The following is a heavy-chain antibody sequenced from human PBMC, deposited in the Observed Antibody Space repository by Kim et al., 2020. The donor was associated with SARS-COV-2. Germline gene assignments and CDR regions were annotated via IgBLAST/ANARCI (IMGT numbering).Heavy chain of an antibody. CDR1: GFTFGDHA. Sequence: GGSLRLSCTGSGFTFGDHAMNWVRQAPGKGLEWVSFIRSKTYGGTIEYAASVKGRFTTQRDDSKSIAYLHMNSLKIEDTAVYYCTRVSLNTGSFDDWGQG. J-gene: IGHJ4*02. CDR2: IRSKTYGGTI. D-gene: IGHD1-26*01. V-gene: IGHV3-49*04. CDR3: TRVSLNTGSFDD.